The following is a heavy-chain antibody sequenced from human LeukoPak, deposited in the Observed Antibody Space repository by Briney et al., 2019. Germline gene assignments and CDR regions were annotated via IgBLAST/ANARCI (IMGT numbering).Heavy chain of an antibody. D-gene: IGHD1-26*01. V-gene: IGHV3-23*01. CDR3: AKGPSVGATRSVWDY. Sequence: GGSLRLSCAASGFSFGSYALSWVRQAPGKGLEWVSAISGSGGSTYYADSVKGRFTISRDNSKNTLYLQMNSLRAEDTAVYYCAKGPSVGATRSVWDYWGQGTLVTVSS. CDR1: GFSFGSYA. CDR2: ISGSGGST. J-gene: IGHJ4*02.